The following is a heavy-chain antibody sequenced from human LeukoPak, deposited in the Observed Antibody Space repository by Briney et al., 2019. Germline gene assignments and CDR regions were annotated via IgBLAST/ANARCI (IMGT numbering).Heavy chain of an antibody. CDR3: ARHIFGDSSGWQYYFDY. J-gene: IGHJ4*02. D-gene: IGHD6-19*01. Sequence: SGTLSLTCTVSGGSISSSSYYWGWIRQSPGKGLEWIGTRYYSGSTYYNPSLKGRVTISVDTSKNQFSLKLSSVTAADTAVYYCARHIFGDSSGWQYYFDYWGQGTLVTVSS. CDR1: GGSISSSSYY. CDR2: RYYSGST. V-gene: IGHV4-39*01.